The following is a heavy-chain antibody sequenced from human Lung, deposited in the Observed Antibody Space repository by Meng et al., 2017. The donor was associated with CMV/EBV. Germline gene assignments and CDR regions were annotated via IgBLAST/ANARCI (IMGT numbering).Heavy chain of an antibody. V-gene: IGHV3-48*04. CDR2: ISSGSSTI. J-gene: IGHJ4*02. CDR3: AKGGGAGRSASED. D-gene: IGHD3-16*01. CDR1: GFTFSTYS. Sequence: GGSLRLXXAASGFTFSTYSMNWVRQAPGKGLEWISYISSGSSTIYYADSVKGRFSISRDNAEKTLYLHVNNLRGEDTAVYYCAKGGGAGRSASEDWGQGNXV.